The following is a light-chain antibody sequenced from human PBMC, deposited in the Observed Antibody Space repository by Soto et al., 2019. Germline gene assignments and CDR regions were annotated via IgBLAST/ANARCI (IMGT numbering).Light chain of an antibody. V-gene: IGKV3-11*01. J-gene: IGKJ5*01. CDR2: DAS. Sequence: FVLTHSPATLSLSPGEKATLPCRASQSVSSYLAWYQQKPGQAPRLLIYDASNRATGIPARFSGSGSGTDFTLTISSLEPEDFAVYYCQQRSNWPPITFGQGTRLEIK. CDR1: QSVSSY. CDR3: QQRSNWPPIT.